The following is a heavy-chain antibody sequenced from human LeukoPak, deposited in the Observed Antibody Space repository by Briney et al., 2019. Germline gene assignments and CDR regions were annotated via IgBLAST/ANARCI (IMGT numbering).Heavy chain of an antibody. CDR1: GGSISSGGYY. CDR2: IYYSGST. D-gene: IGHD3-22*01. V-gene: IGHV4-31*03. J-gene: IGHJ3*02. Sequence: PSETLSLTCTVSGGSISSGGYYWSWIRQHPGKGLEWIGYIYYSGSTYYNPSLKSRVTISVDTSKSQFSLKLSSVTAADTAVYYCARDKTPLYYYDSSGYFPDAFDIWGQGTMVTVSS. CDR3: ARDKTPLYYYDSSGYFPDAFDI.